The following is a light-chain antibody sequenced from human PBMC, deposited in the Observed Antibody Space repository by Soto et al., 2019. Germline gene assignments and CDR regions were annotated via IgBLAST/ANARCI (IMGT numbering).Light chain of an antibody. CDR1: QSLVYSDGNTY. J-gene: IGKJ2*01. V-gene: IGKV2-30*01. Sequence: DVVMTQSPLSLPVTLGQPASISCRSSQSLVYSDGNTYLNWFQQRPGQSPRRLIYKVSNRDSGVPDRFSGSGSGTDFTLKISRVEAEDVGGYYCMQGTHWPRMYTFGQGTKLEIK. CDR3: MQGTHWPRMYT. CDR2: KVS.